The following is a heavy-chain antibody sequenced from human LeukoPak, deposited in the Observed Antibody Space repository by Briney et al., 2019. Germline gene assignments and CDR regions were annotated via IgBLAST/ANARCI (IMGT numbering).Heavy chain of an antibody. CDR3: ARPIEMATIEALDAFDI. V-gene: IGHV1-18*01. CDR2: ISAYNGNT. Sequence: ASVKVSCKASGYTFTSYGISWVRQAPGQGLEWMGWISAYNGNTNYAQKLQGRVTMTTDTSTSTAYMELRSLRSDDTAVYYSARPIEMATIEALDAFDIWGEGTMVTVSS. J-gene: IGHJ3*02. D-gene: IGHD5-24*01. CDR1: GYTFTSYG.